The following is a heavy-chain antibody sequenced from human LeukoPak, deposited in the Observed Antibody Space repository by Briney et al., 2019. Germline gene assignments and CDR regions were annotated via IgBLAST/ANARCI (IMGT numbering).Heavy chain of an antibody. D-gene: IGHD3-9*01. CDR3: ARGRPLRYFDWLLPLEI. J-gene: IGHJ4*02. Sequence: ASVKVSCQASVYTFTDYYFDWVRQAPGQGLEWMGWINPNSGGTKYAQKFQGRVTMARDTSITTASMELSYLISDDTAVYFCARGRPLRYFDWLLPLEIWGQGTLVTVSS. CDR2: INPNSGGT. CDR1: VYTFTDYY. V-gene: IGHV1-2*02.